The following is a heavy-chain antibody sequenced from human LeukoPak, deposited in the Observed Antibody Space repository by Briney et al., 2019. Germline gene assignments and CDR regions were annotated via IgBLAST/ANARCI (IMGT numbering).Heavy chain of an antibody. CDR3: AKGRGTTVTAAANY. D-gene: IGHD4-17*01. Sequence: GGSLRLSCAASGFTVSSNYMNRVRQAPGKVLEWVSVIYSGGSTYCADSVEGRFTISRDNSKNTLSLQMNNLRAEDTAVYYCAKGRGTTVTAAANYWGQGTLVTVSS. V-gene: IGHV3-53*01. CDR1: GFTVSSNY. CDR2: IYSGGST. J-gene: IGHJ4*02.